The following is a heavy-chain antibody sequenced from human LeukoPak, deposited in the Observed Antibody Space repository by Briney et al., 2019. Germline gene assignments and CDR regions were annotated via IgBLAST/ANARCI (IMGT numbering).Heavy chain of an antibody. V-gene: IGHV3-23*01. CDR3: AKEPKTGPGTLDY. CDR2: IRGSGGST. D-gene: IGHD6-13*01. J-gene: IGHJ4*02. CDR1: GFTFSTYA. Sequence: GGSLRLSCAASGFTFSTYAMRWVRPAPGKGLEWVSAIRGSGGSTYYADSVKGRFTISRDNSKNTLYLQMNSLRAEDTAVYYCAKEPKTGPGTLDYWGQGTLVTVSS.